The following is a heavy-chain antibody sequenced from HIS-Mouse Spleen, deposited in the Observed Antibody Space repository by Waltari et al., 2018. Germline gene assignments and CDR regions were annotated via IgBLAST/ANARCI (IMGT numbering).Heavy chain of an antibody. V-gene: IGHV4-4*07. Sequence: QVQLQESGPGLVKPSETLSLTCTVSGCSISSYYWSWIRQPAGKGLEWIGRIYTSGSTNYNPSLKSRVTMSVDTSKNQFSLKLSSVTAADTAVYYCARVRGSSSWYAFDIWGQGTMVTVSS. D-gene: IGHD6-13*01. J-gene: IGHJ3*02. CDR1: GCSISSYY. CDR2: IYTSGST. CDR3: ARVRGSSSWYAFDI.